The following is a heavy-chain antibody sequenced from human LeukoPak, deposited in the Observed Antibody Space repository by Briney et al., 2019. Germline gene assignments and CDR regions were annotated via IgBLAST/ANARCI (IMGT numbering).Heavy chain of an antibody. CDR1: GYTFTSYD. D-gene: IGHD6-19*01. CDR2: INTNTGNP. V-gene: IGHV7-4-1*02. J-gene: IGHJ4*02. CDR3: ARDMGYLIGYSSGWFDY. Sequence: GASVKVSCKASGYTFTSYDINWVRQATGQGLEWMGWINTNTGNPTYAQGFTGRFVFSLDTSVSTAYLQISSLKAEDTAVYYCARDMGYLIGYSSGWFDYWGQGTLVTVSS.